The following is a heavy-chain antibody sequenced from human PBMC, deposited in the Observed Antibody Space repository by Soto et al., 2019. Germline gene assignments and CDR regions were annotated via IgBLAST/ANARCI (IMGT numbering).Heavy chain of an antibody. Sequence: QITLKESGPTLVKPTQTLTLTCTFSGFSLSTSGVGVGWIRQPPGKALEWLALIYWDDDKRYSPSLKSRLTIIQDTSKNQVVLTLTNMDPVDTATYYCAHILGQQWLEAYLDYWGQGTLGTVSS. CDR3: AHILGQQWLEAYLDY. CDR2: IYWDDDK. V-gene: IGHV2-5*02. D-gene: IGHD6-19*01. J-gene: IGHJ4*02. CDR1: GFSLSTSGVG.